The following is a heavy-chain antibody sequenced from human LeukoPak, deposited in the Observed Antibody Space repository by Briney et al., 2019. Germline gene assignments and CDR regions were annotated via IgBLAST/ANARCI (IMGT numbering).Heavy chain of an antibody. D-gene: IGHD3-3*01. CDR2: IYYSGST. V-gene: IGHV4-39*01. Sequence: SETLSLTCTVSGGSTTSSSYYCRWIRQPPGKGLEWIGSIYYSGSTYYNPSLKSRVTISVDTSKNQYSLKLSSVTVDVTAVYSCAGSYYDFWCGYLAPFDPWGQGTQVTVSS. J-gene: IGHJ5*02. CDR3: AGSYYDFWCGYLAPFDP. CDR1: GGSTTSSSYY.